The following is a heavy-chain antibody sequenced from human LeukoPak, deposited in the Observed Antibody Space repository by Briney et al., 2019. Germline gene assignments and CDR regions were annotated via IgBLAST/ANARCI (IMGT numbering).Heavy chain of an antibody. CDR3: ARDSSSWYGNYFDY. CDR2: IYYSGST. D-gene: IGHD6-13*01. V-gene: IGHV4-59*01. Sequence: PSETLSLTCTVSGGSISSYYWSWIRQPPGKGREWFGYIYYSGSTNYNPSLKSRVTISVDTSKNQFSLKLSAVTAADTAVYYCARDSSSWYGNYFDYWGQGTLVTVSS. CDR1: GGSISSYY. J-gene: IGHJ4*02.